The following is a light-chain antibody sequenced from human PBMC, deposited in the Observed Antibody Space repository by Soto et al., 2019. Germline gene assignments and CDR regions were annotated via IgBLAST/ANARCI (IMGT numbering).Light chain of an antibody. CDR3: CSYAGSDTMI. Sequence: QSVLTQPPSVSAAPGQKVTISCSGSSSNIGGNSVSWYQQLPGTAPKLLIYDDNKRPSGIPDRFSGSKSGNTASLTISGLQAEDEADYYCCSYAGSDTMIFGGGTKVTVL. V-gene: IGLV1-51*01. CDR2: DDN. J-gene: IGLJ2*01. CDR1: SSNIGGNS.